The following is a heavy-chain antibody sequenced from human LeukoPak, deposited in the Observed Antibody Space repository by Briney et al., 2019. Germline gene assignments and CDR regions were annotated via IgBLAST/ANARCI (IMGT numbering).Heavy chain of an antibody. Sequence: ASVKVSCKVSGYTLTELSMHWVRQAPGKGLVWMGGFDPEDGETIYAQKFQGRVTMTEDTSTDTAYMELSSLRSEDTAVYYCATGQGGSYHLGFDYWGQGTLVTVSS. CDR2: FDPEDGET. CDR1: GYTLTELS. J-gene: IGHJ4*02. CDR3: ATGQGGSYHLGFDY. V-gene: IGHV1-24*01. D-gene: IGHD1-26*01.